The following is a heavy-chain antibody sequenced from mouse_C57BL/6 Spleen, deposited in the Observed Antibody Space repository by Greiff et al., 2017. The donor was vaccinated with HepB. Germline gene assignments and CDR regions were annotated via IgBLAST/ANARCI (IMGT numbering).Heavy chain of an antibody. CDR2: ISSGGSYT. CDR3: ARRDYYGSSYGY. CDR1: GFTFSSYG. Sequence: EVMLVESGGHLVKPGGSLKLSCAASGFTFSSYGMSWVRQTPDKRLEWVATISSGGSYTYYPDSVKGRFTISRDNAKNTLYLQMSSLKSEDTAMYYCARRDYYGSSYGYWGQGTTLTVSS. D-gene: IGHD1-1*01. J-gene: IGHJ2*01. V-gene: IGHV5-6*02.